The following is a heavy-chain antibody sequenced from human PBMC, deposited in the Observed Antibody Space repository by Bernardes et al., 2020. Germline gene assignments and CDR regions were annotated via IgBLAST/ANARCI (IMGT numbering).Heavy chain of an antibody. J-gene: IGHJ4*02. CDR1: GGTFSNYA. CDR2: IIPIFGPA. D-gene: IGHD2-21*02. Sequence: SVKVSCKAYGGTFSNYAFTWVRQAPGQGLEWMGTIIPIFGPANYAQKFQGRVMITADTSTTTAYMELSSLTSEDTALFYCATALPGVTTSLDSWGQGTLVTVSS. V-gene: IGHV1-69*06. CDR3: ATALPGVTTSLDS.